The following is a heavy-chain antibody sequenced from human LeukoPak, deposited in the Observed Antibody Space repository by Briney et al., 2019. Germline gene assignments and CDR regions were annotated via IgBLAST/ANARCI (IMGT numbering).Heavy chain of an antibody. V-gene: IGHV1-18*01. J-gene: IGHJ4*02. Sequence: ASVKVSCKASGYTFANYGISWVRQAPGQGLEWMGWISVYSGNTNYAQKFQGRVTMTTDTSTTTAYMELRSLISDDTAVYFCARGSRLVGATARDYWGQGTLVTVSP. CDR1: GYTFANYG. CDR2: ISVYSGNT. D-gene: IGHD1-26*01. CDR3: ARGSRLVGATARDY.